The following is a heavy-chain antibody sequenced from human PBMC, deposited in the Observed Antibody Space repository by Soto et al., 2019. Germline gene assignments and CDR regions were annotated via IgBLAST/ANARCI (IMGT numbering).Heavy chain of an antibody. CDR1: GFTFDDYA. CDR3: AKDIIPYGSSTSCHETAFDI. Sequence: EVQLVESGGGLVQPGRSLRLSCAASGFTFDDYAMHWVRQAPAKGLEWVSGISWNSGSIGYADSVKGRFTISRVNAKNSLYLQMNGLRSEDTALYYCAKDIIPYGSSTSCHETAFDIWGQGTMVTVSS. V-gene: IGHV3-9*01. D-gene: IGHD2-2*01. J-gene: IGHJ3*02. CDR2: ISWNSGSI.